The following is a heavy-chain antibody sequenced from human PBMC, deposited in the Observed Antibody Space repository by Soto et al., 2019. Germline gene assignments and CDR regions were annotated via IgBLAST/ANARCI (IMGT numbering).Heavy chain of an antibody. CDR1: GGSISSGGYY. CDR2: IYYSGST. Sequence: QVQLQESGPGLVKPSQTLSLTCTVSGGSISSGGYYWSWISQHPGKGLEWIGYIYYSGSTYYNPSLKSRVTISVYPSKNQFSLKLSSVTAADTAVYYCARDREDQAGYFDYWGQGTLVTVSS. V-gene: IGHV4-31*03. J-gene: IGHJ4*02. CDR3: ARDREDQAGYFDY. D-gene: IGHD2-15*01.